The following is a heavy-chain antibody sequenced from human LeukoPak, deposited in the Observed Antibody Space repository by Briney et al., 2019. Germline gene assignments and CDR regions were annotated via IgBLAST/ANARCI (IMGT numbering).Heavy chain of an antibody. J-gene: IGHJ4*02. CDR2: ITNEGSNK. CDR3: ARDGAVLYYDILTGYNYYFDY. Sequence: GSPRPSRAGSGITLSNYAKARGPQAPGQGPEGVAVITNEGSNKYYADSVKGRFTISRDNSKNTLYLQMNSLRAEDTAVYYCARDGAVLYYDILTGYNYYFDYWGQGTLVTVSS. V-gene: IGHV3-30*16. D-gene: IGHD3-9*01. CDR1: GITLSNYA.